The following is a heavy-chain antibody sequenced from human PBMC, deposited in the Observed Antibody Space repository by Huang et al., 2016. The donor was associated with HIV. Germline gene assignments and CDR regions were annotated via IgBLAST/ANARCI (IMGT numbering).Heavy chain of an antibody. CDR1: GFTFSSYW. V-gene: IGHV3-74*01. J-gene: IGHJ4*02. Sequence: EVQLVESGGGLVQPGGSLRLSCAASGFTFSSYWMHWVRQAPGKGLVWVTQINIDWSSSGYADSVKGRFTISRDNAKNTLYLQMNSLRAEDTAVYYCVRDPRIQSWLNYFDYWGQGTLVSVSS. CDR3: VRDPRIQSWLNYFDY. D-gene: IGHD3-22*01. CDR2: INIDWSSS.